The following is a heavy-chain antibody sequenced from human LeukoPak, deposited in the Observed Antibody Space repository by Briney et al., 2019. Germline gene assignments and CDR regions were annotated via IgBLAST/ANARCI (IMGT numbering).Heavy chain of an antibody. CDR2: IYYSGST. Sequence: TSETLSLTCTVSGGSISSYYWSWIRQPPGKGLEWIGYIYYSGSTNYNPSLKSRVSMSVDASKNRFSLNLSSVTAADTAVYYCGRAQAKLGGYYGMDVWGQGTTVTVSS. J-gene: IGHJ6*02. D-gene: IGHD7-27*01. V-gene: IGHV4-59*12. CDR3: GRAQAKLGGYYGMDV. CDR1: GGSISSYY.